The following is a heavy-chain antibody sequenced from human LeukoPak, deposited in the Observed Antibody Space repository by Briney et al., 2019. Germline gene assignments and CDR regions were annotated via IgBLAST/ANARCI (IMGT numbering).Heavy chain of an antibody. V-gene: IGHV4-34*01. CDR3: ARRLIGYCSGGSCYSGYFQH. CDR1: GFTVSSNY. CDR2: INHSGST. D-gene: IGHD2-15*01. J-gene: IGHJ1*01. Sequence: GSLRLSCAASGFTVSSNYMSWIRQPPGKGLEWIGEINHSGSTNYNPSLKSRVTISVDTSKNQFSLKLSSVTAADTAVYYCARRLIGYCSGGSCYSGYFQHWGQGTLVTVSS.